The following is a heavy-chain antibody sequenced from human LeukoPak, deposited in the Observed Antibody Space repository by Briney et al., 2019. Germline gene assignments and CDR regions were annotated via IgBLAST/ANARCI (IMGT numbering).Heavy chain of an antibody. CDR1: GFTFSNAW. Sequence: PGGSLRLSCAASGFTFSNAWMSWVRQAPGKGLEWVGRIKSKTDGGTTDYAAPVKGRFTISRDDSKNTLYLQMNNLRTDDTAFYYCAKVMITVVTTSKLDSWGQGTLVTVSS. CDR3: AKVMITVVTTSKLDS. J-gene: IGHJ4*02. D-gene: IGHD4-23*01. V-gene: IGHV3-15*01. CDR2: IKSKTDGGTT.